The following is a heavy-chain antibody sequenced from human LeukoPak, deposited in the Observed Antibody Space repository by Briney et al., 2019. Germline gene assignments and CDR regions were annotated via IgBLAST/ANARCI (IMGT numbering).Heavy chain of an antibody. CDR2: IYTSGST. J-gene: IGHJ6*03. CDR1: GGSISSGSYY. D-gene: IGHD6-13*01. CDR3: ARGSSGYYYYYYMDV. V-gene: IGHV4-61*02. Sequence: SETLSLTCTVSGGSISSGSYYWSWSRQPAGKGLEWIGCIYTSGSTNYNPSLKSRVTISVDTSKNQFSLKLSSVTAADTAVYYCARGSSGYYYYYYMDVWGKGTTVTISS.